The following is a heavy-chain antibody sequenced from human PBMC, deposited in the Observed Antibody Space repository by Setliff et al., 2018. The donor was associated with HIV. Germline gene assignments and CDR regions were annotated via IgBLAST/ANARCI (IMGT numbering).Heavy chain of an antibody. Sequence: PSETLSLTGTGTDVSLSSYYWSWIRQPPGKGLEGIGYIYYSGSTNYNPSLKSRVTISVDTSKTQFSLKLSSVTAADTAVYYCARVSSTYWYSIFRNYYYHMDVW. J-gene: IGHJ6*03. V-gene: IGHV4-59*12. D-gene: IGHD2-8*02. CDR2: IYYSGST. CDR1: DVSLSSYY. CDR3: ARVSSTYWYSIFRNYYYHMDV.